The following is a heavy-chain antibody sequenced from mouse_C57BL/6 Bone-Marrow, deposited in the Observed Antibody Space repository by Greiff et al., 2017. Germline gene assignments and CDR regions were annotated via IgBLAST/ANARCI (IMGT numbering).Heavy chain of an antibody. J-gene: IGHJ4*01. D-gene: IGHD2-12*01. CDR3: ARNDYSYAMDY. CDR1: GYTFTSYW. Sequence: QVQLQQPGAELVKPGASVKLSCKASGYTFTSYWMHWVKRRPGQGLEWIGMIHPNSGSTNYNEKFKSKATLTVDKSSSTAYMQLSSLTSEDSAVYYCARNDYSYAMDYWGQGTSVTVSS. CDR2: IHPNSGST. V-gene: IGHV1-64*01.